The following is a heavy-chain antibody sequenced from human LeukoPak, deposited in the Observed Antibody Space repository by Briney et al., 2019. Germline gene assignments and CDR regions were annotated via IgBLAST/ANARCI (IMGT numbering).Heavy chain of an antibody. Sequence: SVKVSCKASGGTFSSYAISWVRQAPGQGLEWRGGIIPIFGIANYAQKFQGRVSITADKSTSTAYMELSSLRFEDTAVYYCARDRTTYYDSSGYYLYYAYMDVWGKGTTVNVSS. J-gene: IGHJ6*03. CDR3: ARDRTTYYDSSGYYLYYAYMDV. CDR2: IIPIFGIA. CDR1: GGTFSSYA. V-gene: IGHV1-69*10. D-gene: IGHD3-22*01.